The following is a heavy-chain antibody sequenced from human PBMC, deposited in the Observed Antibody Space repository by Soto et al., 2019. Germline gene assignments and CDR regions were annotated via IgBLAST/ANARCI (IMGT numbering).Heavy chain of an antibody. CDR3: AKDRVAIFGLLYYFDY. V-gene: IGHV3-23*01. Sequence: QPGGSLRLSFGASGFTFISYAMSWVRQAPGKGLEWVSAISVSVGSTYYADSVKGRFTISRDNSKNTLYLQMNSLRAEDTAVYYCAKDRVAIFGLLYYFDYWGQGTLVTVSS. CDR2: ISVSVGST. CDR1: GFTFISYA. J-gene: IGHJ4*02. D-gene: IGHD3-3*01.